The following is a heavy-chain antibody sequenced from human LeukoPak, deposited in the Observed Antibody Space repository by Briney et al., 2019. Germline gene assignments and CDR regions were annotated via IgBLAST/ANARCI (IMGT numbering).Heavy chain of an antibody. CDR2: TYYRSKWYY. D-gene: IGHD5-18*01. Sequence: SQTLSLTCAISGDSVSSNSAAWNWIRQSPPRGLEWLGRTYYRSKWYYDYAVSVESRITINPDTSKNQFSLQLYSVTPEDTAVYYCAAGKYNYDYWGQGTLVTVSS. CDR3: AAGKYNYDY. V-gene: IGHV6-1*01. J-gene: IGHJ4*02. CDR1: GDSVSSNSAA.